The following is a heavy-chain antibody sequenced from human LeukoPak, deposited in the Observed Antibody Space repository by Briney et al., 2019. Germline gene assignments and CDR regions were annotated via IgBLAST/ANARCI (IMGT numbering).Heavy chain of an antibody. J-gene: IGHJ6*03. CDR2: IYYSGST. D-gene: IGHD5-18*01. CDR1: GGSISSSSYY. Sequence: SETLSLTCTVSGGSISSSSYYWGWIRQPPGKGLEWIGSIYYSGSTYYNSSLKSRVTISVDTSKNQFSLKLSSVTAADTAVYYCARRARGYSYGYYYYYMDVWGKGTTVTVSS. V-gene: IGHV4-39*07. CDR3: ARRARGYSYGYYYYYMDV.